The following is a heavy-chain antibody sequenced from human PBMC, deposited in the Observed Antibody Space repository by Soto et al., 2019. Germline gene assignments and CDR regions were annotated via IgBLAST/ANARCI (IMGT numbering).Heavy chain of an antibody. CDR3: ARRSSGWSDY. CDR1: GYTFSDYY. V-gene: IGHV1-2*02. CDR2: INPNSGGT. J-gene: IGHJ4*02. Sequence: QVQLVQSGAEVKKPGASVKVSCKASGYTFSDYYMHWVRQAPGQGLEWMGWINPNSGGTNYAQKFQGRVTMTRDTSISTAYMELSSLTSDDTARFYCARRSSGWSDYWGQGTLVTVSS. D-gene: IGHD6-19*01.